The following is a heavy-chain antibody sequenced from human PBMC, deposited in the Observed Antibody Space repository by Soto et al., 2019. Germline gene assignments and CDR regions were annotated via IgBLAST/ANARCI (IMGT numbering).Heavy chain of an antibody. CDR3: ARFVRSCSGTTCYTRADV. V-gene: IGHV4-61*01. D-gene: IGHD2-2*02. J-gene: IGHJ6*02. CDR1: GGSVGSDTHS. Sequence: SETLSLTCTVSGGSVGSDTHSWSWIRQPPGKRLEWIGFIYYSGSTHYHPSLKSRVTMSVDTSKNQFSLKLRSVIVADTAVYHCARFVRSCSGTTCYTRADVWGQGTTVTVSS. CDR2: IYYSGST.